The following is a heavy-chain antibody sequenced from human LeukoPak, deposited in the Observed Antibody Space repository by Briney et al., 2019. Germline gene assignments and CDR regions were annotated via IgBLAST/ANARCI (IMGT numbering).Heavy chain of an antibody. V-gene: IGHV1-2*02. D-gene: IGHD6-13*01. CDR2: INPNSGGT. CDR3: ARVWVWDSIAAGMVDY. Sequence: GASVKVSCKASGYTFTGYYMHWVRQAPGQGLEWMGWINPNSGGTNYAQKFQGRVTMTRDTSISTAYMELSRLRSDDTAVYYCARVWVWDSIAAGMVDYWGQGTLVTVSS. J-gene: IGHJ4*02. CDR1: GYTFTGYY.